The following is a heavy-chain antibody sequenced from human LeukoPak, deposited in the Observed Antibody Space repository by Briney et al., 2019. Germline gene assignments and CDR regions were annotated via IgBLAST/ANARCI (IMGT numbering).Heavy chain of an antibody. CDR1: GGTFSSYA. V-gene: IGHV1-69*01. D-gene: IGHD2-15*01. CDR2: IIPIFGTA. CDR3: ARERNQWSQQGDFDY. J-gene: IGHJ4*02. Sequence: ASVKLSCKASGGTFSSYAISWVRQAPGQGLEWMGGIIPIFGTANYAQKFQGRVTITADESTSTAYMELSSLRSEDTAVYYCARERNQWSQQGDFDYWGQGTLVTVSS.